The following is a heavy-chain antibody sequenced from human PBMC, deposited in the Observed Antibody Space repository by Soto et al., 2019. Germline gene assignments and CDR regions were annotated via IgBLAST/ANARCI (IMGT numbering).Heavy chain of an antibody. CDR2: IYWDDDK. CDR1: GFSLSTSGVG. D-gene: IGHD6-19*01. J-gene: IGHJ3*02. V-gene: IGHV2-5*02. Sequence: QITLKESGPTLVKPTQTLTLTCTFSGFSLSTSGVGVGWIRQPPGKALEWLALIYWDDDKRYSPSLKSRLTITKDTSKNQVVLTKTNMDPVDTATYYCAHRRAVEHAFDIWGQGTMVTVSS. CDR3: AHRRAVEHAFDI.